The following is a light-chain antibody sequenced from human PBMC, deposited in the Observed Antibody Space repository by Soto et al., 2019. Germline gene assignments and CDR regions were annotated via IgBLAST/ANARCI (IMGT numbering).Light chain of an antibody. J-gene: IGLJ1*01. CDR2: EVS. Sequence: QSALTQPPSASGSPGQSVTISCTGTSSDVGGYNRVSWYRQPPGTAPKLMIYEVSSRPSGVPDRFSGSKSGNTASLTISGLQAEDEADYYCSSYTSSSTYVFGTGTKLTVL. CDR3: SSYTSSSTYV. V-gene: IGLV2-18*02. CDR1: SSDVGGYNR.